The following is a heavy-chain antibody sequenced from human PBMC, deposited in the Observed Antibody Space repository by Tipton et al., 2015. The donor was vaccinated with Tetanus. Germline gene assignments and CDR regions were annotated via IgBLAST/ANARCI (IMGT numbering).Heavy chain of an antibody. J-gene: IGHJ4*02. Sequence: TLSLTCAVYGGSFSGSYWTWIRQPPGKGLEWIGEINHGGSANYNSSLKSRLSISVDTSRNQFSLRLSSVTAADTAVYYCAGTPTVTTSSFDYWGQGTLVTVSS. CDR1: GGSFSGSY. V-gene: IGHV4-34*01. CDR3: AGTPTVTTSSFDY. D-gene: IGHD4-17*01. CDR2: INHGGSA.